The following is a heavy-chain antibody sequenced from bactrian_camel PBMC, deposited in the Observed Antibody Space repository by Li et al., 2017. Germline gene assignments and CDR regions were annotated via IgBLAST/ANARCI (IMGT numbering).Heavy chain of an antibody. Sequence: VQLVESGGGLVQPGGSLRLSCAASGFPFSSSAMSWVRQAPGKGLEWVSGINSGGGSTYYADSVKGRFTISRDNAKNTLYLQMNSLKPEDTAMYYCAADSGWWLLPNNYWGQGTQVTVS. CDR2: INSGGGST. D-gene: IGHD2*01. CDR3: AADSGWWLLPNNY. CDR1: GFPFSSSA. V-gene: IGHV3S31*01. J-gene: IGHJ4*01.